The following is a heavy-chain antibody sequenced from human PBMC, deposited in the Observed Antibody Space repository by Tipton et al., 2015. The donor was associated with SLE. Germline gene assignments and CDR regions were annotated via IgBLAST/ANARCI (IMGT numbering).Heavy chain of an antibody. D-gene: IGHD6-13*01. V-gene: IGHV4-34*01. CDR1: GASMTNNY. CDR3: ARDGGGYSSSWYYYYYYMDV. Sequence: TLSLTCTVSGASMTNNYWSWIRQPPGQGLEWIGEINHSGSTNYNPSIKSRVTISVDTSKNQFSLKLNSVTAADTAVYYCARDGGGYSSSWYYYYYYMDVWGKGTTVTVSS. J-gene: IGHJ6*03. CDR2: INHSGST.